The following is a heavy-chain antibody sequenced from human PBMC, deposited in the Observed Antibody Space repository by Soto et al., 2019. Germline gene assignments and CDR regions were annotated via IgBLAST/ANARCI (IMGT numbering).Heavy chain of an antibody. CDR1: GFTFSSYE. V-gene: IGHV3-48*03. J-gene: IGHJ4*02. D-gene: IGHD3-3*01. CDR2: ISSSGSTI. CDR3: ARVRNDFWSGSQDKNFDY. Sequence: EGSLRLSCAASGFTFSSYEMNWVRQAPGKGLEWVSYISSSGSTIYYADSVKGRFTISRDNAKNSLYLQMNSLRAEDTAVYYCARVRNDFWSGSQDKNFDYWGQGTLVTVSS.